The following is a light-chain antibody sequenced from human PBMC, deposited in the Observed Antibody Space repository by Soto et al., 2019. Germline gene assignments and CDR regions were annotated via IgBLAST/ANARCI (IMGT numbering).Light chain of an antibody. CDR3: QYHNDYPALT. J-gene: IGKJ4*01. Sequence: DIQLTQSPSFLSASVGDRVTITCRASQAISNSLAWYQQKPGQAPKLLIYAATTLQSGVPSRFSGSRSGTEFTLAITSLQPEDFATYYCQYHNDYPALTFGGGTKVEIK. CDR2: AAT. CDR1: QAISNS. V-gene: IGKV1-9*01.